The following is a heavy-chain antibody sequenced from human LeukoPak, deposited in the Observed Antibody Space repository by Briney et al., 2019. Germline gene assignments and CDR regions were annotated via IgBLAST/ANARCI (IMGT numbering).Heavy chain of an antibody. J-gene: IGHJ5*02. V-gene: IGHV1-18*01. Sequence: ASVKVSCKASGYTFTSYGISWVRQAPGQGLEWMGWISTDNGDTNYAQKLQGRVTMTTDTSTSTAYMELRSLRSDDTAVYYCAREGLGELTLDGWGQGTLVTVSS. CDR2: ISTDNGDT. CDR1: GYTFTSYG. D-gene: IGHD3-16*01. CDR3: AREGLGELTLDG.